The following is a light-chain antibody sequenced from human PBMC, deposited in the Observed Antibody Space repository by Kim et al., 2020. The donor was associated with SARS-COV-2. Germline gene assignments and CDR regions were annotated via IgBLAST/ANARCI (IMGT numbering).Light chain of an antibody. CDR1: QSVLYSSSNQNY. V-gene: IGKV4-1*01. J-gene: IGKJ1*01. CDR3: QQYYATPWT. CDR2: WAS. Sequence: DIVMTQSPDSLAVSLGERATINCKSSQSVLYSSSNQNYLAWYQQKPRQPPKLLIYWASTRESGVPDRFSGSASGTDFTLTITNLQAEDVAVYYCQQYYATPWTFGQGTKLEI.